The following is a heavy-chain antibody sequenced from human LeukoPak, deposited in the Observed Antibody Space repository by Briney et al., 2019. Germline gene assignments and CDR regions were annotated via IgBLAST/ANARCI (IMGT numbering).Heavy chain of an antibody. J-gene: IGHJ4*02. CDR3: TRGRSSSWYIGFDY. CDR1: GGSFSGYY. D-gene: IGHD6-13*01. Sequence: PSETLSLTRAVYGGSFSGYYCSWIRQPPGKGLEWIGEINHSGSTNYNPSLKSQVTISVDTSKNQFSLKLSAATAADTAVYYGTRGRSSSWYIGFDYWGQGTLVTVSS. CDR2: INHSGST. V-gene: IGHV4-34*01.